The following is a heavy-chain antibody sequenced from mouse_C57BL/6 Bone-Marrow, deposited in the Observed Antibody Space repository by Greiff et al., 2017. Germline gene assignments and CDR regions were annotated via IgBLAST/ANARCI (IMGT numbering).Heavy chain of an antibody. D-gene: IGHD1-1*01. V-gene: IGHV1-55*01. CDR1: GYTFTSYW. CDR3: ARHSITTVVALDY. J-gene: IGHJ2*01. Sequence: VQLQQPGAELVKPGASVKMSCKASGYTFTSYWITWVKQRPGQGLEWIGDIYPGSGSTNYNEKFKSKATLTVDTSSSTAYMQLSSLTSEDSAVYYCARHSITTVVALDYWGQGTTLTVSS. CDR2: IYPGSGST.